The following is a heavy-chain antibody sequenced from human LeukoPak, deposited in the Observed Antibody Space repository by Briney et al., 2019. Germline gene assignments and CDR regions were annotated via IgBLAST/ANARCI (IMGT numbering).Heavy chain of an antibody. CDR3: ARGRLLYSSGWPFDY. V-gene: IGHV4-59*01. D-gene: IGHD6-19*01. CDR1: GGSISSYY. Sequence: SETLSLACTVSGGSISSYYWSWIRQPPGRGLAWIGYIYYSGSTNYNPSLKSRVTISVDTSKNQFSLKLSSVTAADTAVYYCARGRLLYSSGWPFDYWGQETLVTVSS. J-gene: IGHJ4*02. CDR2: IYYSGST.